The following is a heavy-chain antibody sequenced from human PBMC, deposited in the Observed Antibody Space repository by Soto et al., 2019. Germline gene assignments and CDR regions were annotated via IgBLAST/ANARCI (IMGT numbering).Heavy chain of an antibody. Sequence: PLAPPRLSRAAPGLNFSDPSMSWVRQAPGRGLEWLADIKRDGSDKSYVDSVKGRFTISRDNAENSLYRQMNSLRAEDTGVYYCARDVALGWGTWFDPWGQGTLVTVSS. CDR2: IKRDGSDK. CDR3: ARDVALGWGTWFDP. CDR1: GLNFSDPS. D-gene: IGHD3-16*01. J-gene: IGHJ5*02. V-gene: IGHV3-7*01.